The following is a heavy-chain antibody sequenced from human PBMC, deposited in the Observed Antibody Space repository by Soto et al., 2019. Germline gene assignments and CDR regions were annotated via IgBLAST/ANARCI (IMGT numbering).Heavy chain of an antibody. CDR2: VGVNAGTT. CDR3: AKGWTELDP. J-gene: IGHJ3*01. D-gene: IGHD1-7*01. Sequence: EVPLLESGGGLVQPGGSLRLSCAASGFTFSNFAMKWVRQAPGKGLEWVSTVGVNAGTTVYADSVKGRFTISRDNSKNTLYLQMNSLRVDDTALYYCAKGWTELDPWGQGTMVTVSS. V-gene: IGHV3-23*01. CDR1: GFTFSNFA.